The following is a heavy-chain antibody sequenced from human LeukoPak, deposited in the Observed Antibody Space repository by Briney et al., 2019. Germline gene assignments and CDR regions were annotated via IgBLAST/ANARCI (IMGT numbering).Heavy chain of an antibody. Sequence: SETLSLTCTVSGGSLSSYYLSWVRQPPGKGLEWIGYIYYSGSTNYNPSLKSRVTISVDTSKNQFSLKLSSVTAADTAVYYCARLRRREYYFDYWGQGTLVTVSS. CDR1: GGSLSSYY. D-gene: IGHD3-10*01. CDR2: IYYSGST. V-gene: IGHV4-59*01. J-gene: IGHJ4*02. CDR3: ARLRRREYYFDY.